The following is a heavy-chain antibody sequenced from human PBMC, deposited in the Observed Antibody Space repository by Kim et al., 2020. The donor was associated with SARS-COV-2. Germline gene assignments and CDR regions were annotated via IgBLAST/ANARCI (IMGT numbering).Heavy chain of an antibody. CDR1: GGSISSSSYY. D-gene: IGHD2-2*03. CDR2: IYYSGST. Sequence: SETLSLTCTVSGGSISSSSYYWGWIRQPPGKVLEWIGSIYYSGSTYYNPSLKSRVTISVDTSKNQFSLKLSSVTAADTAVYYCASSVDIVVVPAVPGLHAFDIWGQGTMVTVSS. V-gene: IGHV4-39*01. J-gene: IGHJ3*02. CDR3: ASSVDIVVVPAVPGLHAFDI.